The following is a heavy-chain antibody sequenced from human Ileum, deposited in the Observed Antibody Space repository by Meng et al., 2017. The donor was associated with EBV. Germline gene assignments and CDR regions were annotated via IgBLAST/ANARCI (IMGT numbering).Heavy chain of an antibody. D-gene: IGHD2-8*02. Sequence: VQQQQCGAGLLKPSETLSLTCAVNVGSLSGAYWNWIRQPPGKGLGWIGEIIHGGSPSYNPSLKSRVTISIDTSKNQLSLMLSSVAAADTAVYYCARRPTGIDYWGQGTLVTVSS. CDR2: IIHGGSP. CDR1: VGSLSGAY. V-gene: IGHV4-34*12. CDR3: ARRPTGIDY. J-gene: IGHJ4*02.